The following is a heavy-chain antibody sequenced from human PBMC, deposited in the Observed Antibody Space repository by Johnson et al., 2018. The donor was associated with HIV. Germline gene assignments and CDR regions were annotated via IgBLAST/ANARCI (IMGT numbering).Heavy chain of an antibody. Sequence: VQVVESGGGVVQPGESLRLSCVASGFIFSNYGVHWVRQAPGKGLEWVGRIKSKTDGGTTEYAAPVKGRLTISRDDSKNTLYLQMNSLRTEDTALYYCAKEQQLYAFDIWGQGTMVTVSS. CDR1: GFIFSNYG. CDR2: IKSKTDGGTT. CDR3: AKEQQLYAFDI. V-gene: IGHV3-15*05. D-gene: IGHD6-13*01. J-gene: IGHJ3*02.